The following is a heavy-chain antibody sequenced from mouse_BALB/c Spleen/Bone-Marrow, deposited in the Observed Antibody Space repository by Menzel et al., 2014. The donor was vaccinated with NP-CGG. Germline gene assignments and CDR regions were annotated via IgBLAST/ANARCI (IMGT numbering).Heavy chain of an antibody. J-gene: IGHJ4*01. V-gene: IGHV2-6-5*01. Sequence: VHLVESGPGLVAPSQSLSITCTVSGFSLTDYGVSWIRQPPGKGLEWLGVIWGGGNTYYNPTLKSRLSISKDNSKSQVFLKMNSLQTDDTAMYYCAKHGRGLLRNAMDYWGQGTSVTVSS. CDR3: AKHGRGLLRNAMDY. CDR2: IWGGGNT. D-gene: IGHD2-3*01. CDR1: GFSLTDYG.